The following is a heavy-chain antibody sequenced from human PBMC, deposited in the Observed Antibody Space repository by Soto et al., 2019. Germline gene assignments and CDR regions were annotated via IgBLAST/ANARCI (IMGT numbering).Heavy chain of an antibody. CDR3: ARAEGGWYTSMLAI. D-gene: IGHD6-19*01. J-gene: IGHJ4*02. Sequence: ASVKVSGKASGYSFTSYGISWVRQAPGQGLEWMGWISAYNGNTNYAQKLQGRVTMTTDTSTSTAYMELRSLRSDDTAVYYCARAEGGWYTSMLAIWGQGTRVTVSS. V-gene: IGHV1-18*04. CDR2: ISAYNGNT. CDR1: GYSFTSYG.